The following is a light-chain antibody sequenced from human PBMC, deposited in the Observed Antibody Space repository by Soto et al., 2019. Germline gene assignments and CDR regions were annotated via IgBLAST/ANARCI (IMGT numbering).Light chain of an antibody. CDR3: QQTFNTPHT. CDR2: AAS. V-gene: IGKV1-39*01. J-gene: IGKJ2*01. Sequence: DVQLTQSPSSLSASVGDRVTITCRASQNINSYLNWYKQRPGTAPKFLIYAASSLQSGVQSRFSGSESGTDFTLIISGLQPEDSGFYFCQQTFNTPHTFGHGTKLEI. CDR1: QNINSY.